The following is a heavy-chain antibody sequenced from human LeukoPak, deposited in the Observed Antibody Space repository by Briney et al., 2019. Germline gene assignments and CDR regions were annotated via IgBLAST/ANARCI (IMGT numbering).Heavy chain of an antibody. CDR3: ARSICSWYVFDY. J-gene: IGHJ4*02. Sequence: GGSLKMPCKGSGYSFINYWIGWVRQMPRKGLEWMGIIYPGDSNTRYSPSFQRQVTISADKYINTAYLQWSSLKASDTAMYYCARSICSWYVFDYWGQGTLVTVSS. D-gene: IGHD6-13*01. CDR2: IYPGDSNT. V-gene: IGHV5-51*01. CDR1: GYSFINYW.